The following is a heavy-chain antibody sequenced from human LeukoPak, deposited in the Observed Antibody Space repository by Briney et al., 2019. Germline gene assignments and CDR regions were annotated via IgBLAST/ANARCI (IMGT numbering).Heavy chain of an antibody. D-gene: IGHD2-2*02. Sequence: GESLKISCKGSGYSFTSYWIGWVRQMPGKGLEWMGIIYPGDSDTRYSPPFQGQVTISADKSISTAYLQWSSLKASDTAMYYCARHIRYCSSTSCYTIDYWGQGTLVTVSS. V-gene: IGHV5-51*01. CDR1: GYSFTSYW. CDR2: IYPGDSDT. J-gene: IGHJ4*02. CDR3: ARHIRYCSSTSCYTIDY.